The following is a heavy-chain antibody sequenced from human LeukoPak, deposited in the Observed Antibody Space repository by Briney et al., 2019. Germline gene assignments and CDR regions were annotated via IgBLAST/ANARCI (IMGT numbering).Heavy chain of an antibody. CDR2: IIPILGIA. D-gene: IGHD2-15*01. J-gene: IGHJ5*02. CDR3: ARDEYCSGGSCRDKNWFDP. Sequence: SVKVSCTASGGTFSSYAISWVRQAPGQGLEWMGRIIPILGIANYAQKFQGRVTITADKSTSTAYMELSSLRSEDTAVYYCARDEYCSGGSCRDKNWFDPWGQGTLVTVSS. V-gene: IGHV1-69*04. CDR1: GGTFSSYA.